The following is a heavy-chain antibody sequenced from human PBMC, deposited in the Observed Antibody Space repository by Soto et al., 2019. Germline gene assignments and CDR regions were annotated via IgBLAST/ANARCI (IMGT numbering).Heavy chain of an antibody. CDR1: GGSISSYY. CDR3: ARVISGYYDSSGYYSAWFDP. CDR2: IYYSGST. V-gene: IGHV4-59*01. Sequence: SETLSLTCTVSGGSISSYYWSWIRRPPGKGLEWIGYIYYSGSTNYNPSLKSRVTISVDTSKNQFSLKLSSVTAADTAVYYCARVISGYYDSSGYYSAWFDPWGQGTLVTVS. J-gene: IGHJ5*02. D-gene: IGHD3-22*01.